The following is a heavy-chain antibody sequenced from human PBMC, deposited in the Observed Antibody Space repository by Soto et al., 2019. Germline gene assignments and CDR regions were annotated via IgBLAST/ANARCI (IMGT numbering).Heavy chain of an antibody. J-gene: IGHJ1*01. Sequence: ASVKVSCKASGGTFSSYAISWVRQAPGQGLEWMGGIIPIFGTANYAQKFQGRVTITADESTSTAYMELSSLRSEDTAVYYCARDSGGAVAGTDQYFQHWGQGTLVTVSS. V-gene: IGHV1-69*13. CDR1: GGTFSSYA. CDR2: IIPIFGTA. D-gene: IGHD6-19*01. CDR3: ARDSGGAVAGTDQYFQH.